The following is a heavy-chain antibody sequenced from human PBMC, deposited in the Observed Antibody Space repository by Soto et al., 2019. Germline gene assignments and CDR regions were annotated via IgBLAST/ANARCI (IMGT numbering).Heavy chain of an antibody. CDR1: GGSISSSSYY. Sequence: SETLSLTCTVSGGSISSSSYYWGWIRQPPGKGLEWIGSIYYSGSTYYNPSLKSRVTISVDTSKNQFSLKLSSVTAADTAVYYCARDKTDRSPYYFDYWGQGTLVTVSS. V-gene: IGHV4-39*07. CDR2: IYYSGST. J-gene: IGHJ4*02. CDR3: ARDKTDRSPYYFDY.